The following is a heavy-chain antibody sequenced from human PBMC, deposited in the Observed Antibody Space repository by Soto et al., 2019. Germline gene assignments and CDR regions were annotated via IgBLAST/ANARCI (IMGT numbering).Heavy chain of an antibody. CDR2: ISGSGGST. CDR1: GFTFSSYA. D-gene: IGHD6-19*01. J-gene: IGHJ4*02. V-gene: IGHV3-23*01. Sequence: EVQLLESGGGLVQPGGSLRLSCAASGFTFSSYAMSWVRQDPGKGLEWVSAISGSGGSTYYADSVKGRFTISRDNSKNTLYRQMNSRRAEDTAVYYCASFPIAVAGVYWGQGTLVTVSS. CDR3: ASFPIAVAGVY.